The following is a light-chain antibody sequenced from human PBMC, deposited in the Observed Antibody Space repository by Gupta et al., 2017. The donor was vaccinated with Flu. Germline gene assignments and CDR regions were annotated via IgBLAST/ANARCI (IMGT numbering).Light chain of an antibody. J-gene: IGLJ1*01. CDR2: EVS. V-gene: IGLV2-14*01. CDR3: SSDTSSSPYV. Sequence: ITISCTGTSSDVGGYNYVSWYQQHPGKAPNLMIYEVSKRPAGVSTRFSGSKSGNTASLTISGRQAEDEADYYCSSDTSSSPYVFGTGTKVTVL. CDR1: SSDVGGYNY.